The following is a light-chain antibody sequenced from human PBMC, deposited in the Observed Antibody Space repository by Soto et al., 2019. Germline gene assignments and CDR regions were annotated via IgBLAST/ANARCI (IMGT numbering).Light chain of an antibody. J-gene: IGLJ2*01. CDR1: SGHSSDA. Sequence: QTVVTQSPSASASLGASVNLTCTLSSGHSSDAIAWHQQQPEKGPRFLMKLNSDGSHTKGDGIPGRFSGSSSGAERYLTISSLQSEDEADYYCQTWGTGIQVFGGGTKVTVL. V-gene: IGLV4-69*01. CDR2: LNSDGSH. CDR3: QTWGTGIQV.